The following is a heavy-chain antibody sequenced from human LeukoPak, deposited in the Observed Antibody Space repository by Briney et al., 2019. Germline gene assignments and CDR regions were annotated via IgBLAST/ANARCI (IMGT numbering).Heavy chain of an antibody. CDR1: GGSISSGGYY. Sequence: SETLSLTCAVSGGSISSGGYYWSWIRQHPGKGLEWIGYIYYSGSTYYNPSLKSRVTISEDTSKNQFSLKLSSVTAADTAVYYCASSIGSSSWPFDYWGQGTLVTVSS. J-gene: IGHJ4*02. V-gene: IGHV4-31*11. CDR2: IYYSGST. D-gene: IGHD6-13*01. CDR3: ASSIGSSSWPFDY.